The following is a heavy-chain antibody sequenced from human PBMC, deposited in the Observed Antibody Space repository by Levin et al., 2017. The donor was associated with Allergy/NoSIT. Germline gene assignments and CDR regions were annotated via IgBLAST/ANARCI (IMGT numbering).Heavy chain of an antibody. V-gene: IGHV4-34*01. CDR2: INHSGST. CDR3: ARGNRRLRRATFDY. D-gene: IGHD2-15*01. Sequence: PSETLSLTCAVYGGSFSGYYWSWIRQPPGKGLEWIGEINHSGSTNYNPSLKSRVTISVDTSKNQFSLKLSSVTAADTAVYYCARGNRRLRRATFDYWGQGTLVTVSS. CDR1: GGSFSGYY. J-gene: IGHJ4*02.